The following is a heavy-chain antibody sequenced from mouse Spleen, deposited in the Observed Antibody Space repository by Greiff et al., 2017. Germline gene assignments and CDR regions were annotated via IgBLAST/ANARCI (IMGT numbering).Heavy chain of an antibody. CDR3: ARRWRLRPFAY. CDR1: GYTFTSYW. CDR2: IDPSDSYT. V-gene: IGHV1-69*01. D-gene: IGHD1-2*01. J-gene: IGHJ3*01. Sequence: QVQLQQPGAELVMPGASVKLSCKASGYTFTSYWMHWVKQRPGQGLEWIGEIDPSDSYTNYNQKFKGKATLTVDKSSSTAYMQLSSLTSEDSAVYDCARRWRLRPFAYWGQGTLVTVSA.